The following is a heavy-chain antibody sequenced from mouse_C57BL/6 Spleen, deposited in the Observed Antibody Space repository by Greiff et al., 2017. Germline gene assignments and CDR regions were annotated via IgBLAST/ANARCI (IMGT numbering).Heavy chain of an antibody. CDR2: IDPSDSYT. J-gene: IGHJ2*01. CDR3: ARWGRITTVGYFDY. Sequence: QVQLQQPGAELVMPGASVKLSCKASGYTFTSYWMHWVKQRPGQGLEWIGEIDPSDSYTNYNQKFKGKSTLTVDKSSSTAYMQLSSLTSEDSAVYYCARWGRITTVGYFDYWGQGTTLTVSS. V-gene: IGHV1-69*01. CDR1: GYTFTSYW. D-gene: IGHD1-1*01.